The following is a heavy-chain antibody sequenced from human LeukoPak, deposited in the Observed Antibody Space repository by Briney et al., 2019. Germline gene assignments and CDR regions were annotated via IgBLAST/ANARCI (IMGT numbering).Heavy chain of an antibody. CDR3: ARPYCSSTSCYGRYFQH. CDR1: GYTFTGYY. D-gene: IGHD2-2*01. Sequence: ASVKVSCKASGYTFTGYYMHWVRQAPGQGLEWMGWINPNSGGTNYAQKFQGRVTMTRDTSISTAYMELSRLRSDDTAVYYCARPYCSSTSCYGRYFQHWGQGTLVTVSS. J-gene: IGHJ1*01. V-gene: IGHV1-2*02. CDR2: INPNSGGT.